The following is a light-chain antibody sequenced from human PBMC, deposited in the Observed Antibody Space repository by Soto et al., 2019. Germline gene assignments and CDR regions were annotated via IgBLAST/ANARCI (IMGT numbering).Light chain of an antibody. V-gene: IGLV2-14*01. Sequence: QSALTQPASVSGSPGQSITISCTGTSSDVGGYNYVSWYQQHPGKAPKLMIYEVSNWPSGVSNRFSGSKSGNTASLTISGLQAEDEADYYCSSYTSSSTRNVVFGGGTKVTVL. CDR2: EVS. CDR3: SSYTSSSTRNVV. CDR1: SSDVGGYNY. J-gene: IGLJ2*01.